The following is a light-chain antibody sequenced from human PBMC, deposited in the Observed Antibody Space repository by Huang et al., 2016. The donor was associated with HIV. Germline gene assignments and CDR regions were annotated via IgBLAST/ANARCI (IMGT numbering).Light chain of an antibody. CDR3: QQYNDWPIT. CDR1: QSVGGN. Sequence: EIVMTQSPATLSVSPVERVTLSCRASQSVGGNLAWSQQKPGQPPRRLIFGASTRATGIPVRFRGSGSGTEFTLTITSPQSEDFAVYYCQQYNDWPITFGPGTKVDIK. CDR2: GAS. V-gene: IGKV3-15*01. J-gene: IGKJ3*01.